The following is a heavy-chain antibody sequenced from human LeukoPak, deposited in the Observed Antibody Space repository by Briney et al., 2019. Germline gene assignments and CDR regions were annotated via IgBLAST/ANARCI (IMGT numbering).Heavy chain of an antibody. CDR3: ARGVVGVTTYFDY. Sequence: PGGSLRLSCAASGFTFSSYEMNWVRQAPGKGLEWVSSISSSSSYIYYADSVKGRFTISRDNAKNSLYLQMNSLRAEDTAVYYCARGVVGVTTYFDYWGQGTLVTVSS. V-gene: IGHV3-21*01. D-gene: IGHD1-26*01. CDR1: GFTFSSYE. J-gene: IGHJ4*02. CDR2: ISSSSSYI.